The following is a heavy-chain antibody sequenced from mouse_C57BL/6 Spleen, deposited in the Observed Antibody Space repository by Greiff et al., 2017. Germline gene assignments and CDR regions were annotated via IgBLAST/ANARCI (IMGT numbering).Heavy chain of an antibody. CDR2: ISSGGSYT. J-gene: IGHJ2*01. Sequence: EVQGVESGGDLVKPGGSLKLSCAASGFTFSSYGMSWVRQTPDNRLALVATISSGGSYTYDPDSVKGRFTISRDNAKNTLYLQMSSLKSEDTAMYYCARLYGNYEYFDDWGQGTTLTVSS. CDR1: GFTFSSYG. V-gene: IGHV5-6*01. CDR3: ARLYGNYEYFDD. D-gene: IGHD2-1*01.